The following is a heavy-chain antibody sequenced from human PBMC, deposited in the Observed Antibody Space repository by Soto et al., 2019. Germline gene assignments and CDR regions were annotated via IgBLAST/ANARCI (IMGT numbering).Heavy chain of an antibody. CDR2: TYYRSKWYN. CDR1: GDSVSSNSAA. CDR3: ARYSSNWHDSFDI. J-gene: IGHJ3*02. Sequence: QVQLQQSGPGLVKPSQTLSLTCAISGDSVSSNSAAWNWIRQSPSRGLEWLGRTYYRSKWYNDYAVSVKSRIXNNXDXFKNQFSLQLNSVTPEDTAVYYCARYSSNWHDSFDIWGQGTLVTVSS. V-gene: IGHV6-1*01. D-gene: IGHD6-13*01.